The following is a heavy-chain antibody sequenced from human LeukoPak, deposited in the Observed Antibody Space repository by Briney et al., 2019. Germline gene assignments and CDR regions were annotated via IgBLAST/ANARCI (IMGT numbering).Heavy chain of an antibody. CDR3: ARRAKVNFVGLFGEDNNYYYMDV. D-gene: IGHD3-10*02. CDR2: INHTGST. V-gene: IGHV4-34*01. CDR1: GESFSSYY. J-gene: IGHJ6*03. Sequence: SETLSLTCAVYGESFSSYYWGWIRQTPGKGLEWIGEINHTGSTGYNPSLESRVAMSIDPSKNQFSLKVNSMTAADTAVYCCARRAKVNFVGLFGEDNNYYYMDVWGKGTTVTVSS.